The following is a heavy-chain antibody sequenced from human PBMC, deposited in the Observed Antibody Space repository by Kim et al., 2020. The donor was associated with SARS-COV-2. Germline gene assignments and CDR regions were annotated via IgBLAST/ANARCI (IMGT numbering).Heavy chain of an antibody. CDR2: ISSTSSTI. D-gene: IGHD1-7*01. V-gene: IGHV3-48*04. Sequence: GGSLRLSCAASGFTFSLYTMNWVRQAPGKGLEWISHISSTSSTIYYADSVKGRLTVSRDNAKNSLYLQMNSLRAEDTAIYFCTRENFWYYDLWGRGTLVTLSS. CDR3: TRENFWYYDL. J-gene: IGHJ2*01. CDR1: GFTFSLYT.